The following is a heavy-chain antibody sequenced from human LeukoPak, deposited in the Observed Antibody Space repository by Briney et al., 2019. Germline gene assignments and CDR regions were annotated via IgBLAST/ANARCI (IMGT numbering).Heavy chain of an antibody. CDR1: GFTFSSYG. Sequence: TGGSLRLSCAASGFTFSSYGMHWVRQAPGKGLEWVAFIRYDGSNKYYADSVKGRFTISRDNSKNTLYLQINSLRAEDTAVYYCAKVIGWLRFHYFDYWGQGTLVTVSS. V-gene: IGHV3-30*02. CDR3: AKVIGWLRFHYFDY. CDR2: IRYDGSNK. D-gene: IGHD5-12*01. J-gene: IGHJ4*02.